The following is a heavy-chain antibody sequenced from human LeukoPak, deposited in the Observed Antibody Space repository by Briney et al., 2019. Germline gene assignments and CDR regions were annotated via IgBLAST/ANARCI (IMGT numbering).Heavy chain of an antibody. CDR2: ISGSGPST. V-gene: IGHV3-23*01. Sequence: PGGSLRLSCAASGFTFQNYAMSWVRQAPGKGLEWASSISGSGPSTYYADSVKGRFTTSRDNSKNTLYLQMNSLRAEDTAVYYCAKDRWSWFRGYYDSSGYLDYWGQGTLVTVSS. CDR3: AKDRWSWFRGYYDSSGYLDY. J-gene: IGHJ4*02. CDR1: GFTFQNYA. D-gene: IGHD3-22*01.